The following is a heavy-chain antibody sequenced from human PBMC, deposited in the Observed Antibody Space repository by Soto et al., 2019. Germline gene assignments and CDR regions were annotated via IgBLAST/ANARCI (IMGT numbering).Heavy chain of an antibody. Sequence: GESLKISCKGSGYSFSTYWIAWVRQMPGKGLEWMGIIYPDDSDIRYSPSFQGQVTISVDKSIRTAYLQWRSLTASDAAIYYCARRRETTMAYDAYDLWGQGTTVTVSS. CDR1: GYSFSTYW. D-gene: IGHD1-1*01. J-gene: IGHJ3*01. CDR2: IYPDDSDI. V-gene: IGHV5-51*01. CDR3: ARRRETTMAYDAYDL.